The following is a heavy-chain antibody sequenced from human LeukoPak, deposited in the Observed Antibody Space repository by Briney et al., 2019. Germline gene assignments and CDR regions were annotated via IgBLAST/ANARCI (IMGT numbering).Heavy chain of an antibody. CDR2: IYYSGST. CDR1: GGSISSSSYY. V-gene: IGHV4-39*01. D-gene: IGHD2-15*01. Sequence: PSETLSLTCTVSGGSISSSSYYWGRIRQTPGKGLEWIGNIYYSGSTSYNPSLKSRVTISMDTSKNQFSLKLSSVTAADTAVYYCARRSRSGHDYWGQGTLVTASS. J-gene: IGHJ4*02. CDR3: ARRSRSGHDY.